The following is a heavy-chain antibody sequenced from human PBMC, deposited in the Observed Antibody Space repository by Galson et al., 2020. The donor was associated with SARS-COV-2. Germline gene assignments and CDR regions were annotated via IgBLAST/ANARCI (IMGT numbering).Heavy chain of an antibody. V-gene: IGHV3-23*01. Sequence: GESLKISCAASGFTFSSYAMSWVRQAPGKGLEWVSAISGSGGSTYYADSVKDRFTISRDNSKNTLYLQMNSLRAEDTAVYYCAKDPIGDVLLWFGDVEASMDVWGQGTTVTVSS. CDR2: ISGSGGST. D-gene: IGHD3-10*01. J-gene: IGHJ6*02. CDR1: GFTFSSYA. CDR3: AKDPIGDVLLWFGDVEASMDV.